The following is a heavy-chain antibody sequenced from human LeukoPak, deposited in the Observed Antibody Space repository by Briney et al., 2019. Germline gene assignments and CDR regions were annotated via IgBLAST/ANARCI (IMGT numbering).Heavy chain of an antibody. CDR2: IYTSGST. CDR1: GGSISSGSYY. V-gene: IGHV4-61*02. Sequence: SETLSLTCTVSGGSISSGSYYWSWIRQPAGKGLEWIGRIYTSGSTNYNPSLKSRVTISVDTSKNQFSLKLSSVTAADTAVYYCAREREEPSYDFWSGYLGYYFDYWGQGTLVTVSS. J-gene: IGHJ4*02. D-gene: IGHD3-3*01. CDR3: AREREEPSYDFWSGYLGYYFDY.